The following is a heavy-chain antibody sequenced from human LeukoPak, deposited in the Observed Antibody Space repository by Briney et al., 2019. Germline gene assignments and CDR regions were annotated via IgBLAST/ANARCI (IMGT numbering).Heavy chain of an antibody. Sequence: SETLSLTCAVYGGSFSGYYWSWIRHPPGRGLEWIAEIDHSGSTHYNPSLKSRVIISVDMSQHQVSLRLNSLPAADTAVYCCARGYTYYGSGSPPGDVWGNGTSVIVSS. CDR1: GGSFSGYY. V-gene: IGHV4-34*01. CDR2: IDHSGST. J-gene: IGHJ6*04. CDR3: ARGYTYYGSGSPPGDV. D-gene: IGHD3-10*01.